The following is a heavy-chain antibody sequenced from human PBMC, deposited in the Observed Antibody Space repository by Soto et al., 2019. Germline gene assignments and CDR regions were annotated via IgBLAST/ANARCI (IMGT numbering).Heavy chain of an antibody. CDR2: IFPRDSDT. V-gene: IGHV5-51*01. Sequence: GESLKISCQASGYSFTNVWIGWVRQMPGKGLEWMGIIFPRDSDTRYSPSFQGQVTISADKSIATAYLQWSSLKASDTAIYYCTRHPHNTSPAGFYYYGMDLWGQGTTVTVS. CDR3: TRHPHNTSPAGFYYYGMDL. J-gene: IGHJ6*02. CDR1: GYSFTNVW. D-gene: IGHD3-10*01.